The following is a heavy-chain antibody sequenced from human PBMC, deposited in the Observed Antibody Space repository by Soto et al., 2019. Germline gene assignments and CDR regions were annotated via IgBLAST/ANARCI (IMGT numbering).Heavy chain of an antibody. J-gene: IGHJ5*02. V-gene: IGHV1-18*04. CDR1: AYTFTSCG. CDR3: AREIIEARRGYNWFDP. CDR2: ISAYNGNT. Sequence: ASVKVSCKASAYTFTSCGFGWVRQAPGQGLAWMGWISAYNGNTNYAQKLQGRVTMTTDTSTSTAYMGRRSLRSDDTAVYYCAREIIEARRGYNWFDPWGQGTLVTVSS. D-gene: IGHD6-6*01.